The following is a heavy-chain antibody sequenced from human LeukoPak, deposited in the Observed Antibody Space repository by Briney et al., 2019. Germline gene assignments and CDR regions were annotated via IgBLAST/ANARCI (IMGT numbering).Heavy chain of an antibody. Sequence: GASVKVSCKASGYTFTSYGISWVRQAPGQGLEWMGWISAYNGNTNYAQKLQGRVTMTTDTSTSTAYMELRSLRSDDTAVYYCARSPSYSSSWYLRETEYYYYGMDVWGQGTTVTVSS. J-gene: IGHJ6*02. CDR3: ARSPSYSSSWYLRETEYYYYGMDV. D-gene: IGHD6-13*01. CDR1: GYTFTSYG. CDR2: ISAYNGNT. V-gene: IGHV1-18*01.